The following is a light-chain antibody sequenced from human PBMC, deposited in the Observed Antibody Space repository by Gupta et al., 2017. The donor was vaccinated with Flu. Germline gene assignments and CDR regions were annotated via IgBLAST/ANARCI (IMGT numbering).Light chain of an antibody. V-gene: IGKV1-39*01. CDR3: QETYINPIT. Sequence: PSPLSSSSGDRGTSTCRTSQKLANFLDWYQQKPGQPPKLLIYAASTWESGVPDRFSGRGSGTEFTLIISSVQPEDFSTYYCQETYINPITFGQGTKLEIK. CDR2: AAS. J-gene: IGKJ2*01. CDR1: QKLANF.